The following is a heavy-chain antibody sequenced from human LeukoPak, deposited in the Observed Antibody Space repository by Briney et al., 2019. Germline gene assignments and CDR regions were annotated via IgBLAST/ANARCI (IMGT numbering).Heavy chain of an antibody. CDR1: GFTFSSYW. CDR3: ARDHYDILTGYRTYYFDY. D-gene: IGHD3-9*01. CDR2: IKQDGSEK. V-gene: IGHV3-7*01. Sequence: GGSLRLSCAASGFTFSSYWMSWVRQAPGKGLEWVANIKQDGSEKYYVDSVKGRFTISRDNAKNPLYLQMNSLRAEDTAVYYCARDHYDILTGYRTYYFDYWGQGTLVTVSS. J-gene: IGHJ4*02.